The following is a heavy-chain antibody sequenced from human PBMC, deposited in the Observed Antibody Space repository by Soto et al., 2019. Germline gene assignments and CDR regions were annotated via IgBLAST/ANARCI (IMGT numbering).Heavy chain of an antibody. Sequence: GGSLRLSCAASGFTFSSYGMHWVRQAPGKGLEWVAVISYDGSNKYYADSVKGRFTISRDNSKNTLYLQMNSLRAEDTAVYYCAKDLYSSGWYGGYYFDYWGQGTLVTVSS. V-gene: IGHV3-30*18. CDR1: GFTFSSYG. D-gene: IGHD6-19*01. CDR2: ISYDGSNK. J-gene: IGHJ4*02. CDR3: AKDLYSSGWYGGYYFDY.